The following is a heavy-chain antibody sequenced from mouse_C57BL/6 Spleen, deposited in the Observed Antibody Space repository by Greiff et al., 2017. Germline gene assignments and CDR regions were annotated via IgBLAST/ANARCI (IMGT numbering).Heavy chain of an antibody. CDR1: GYTFTDYY. Sequence: QVQLQQSGAELVRPGASVKLSCKASGYTFTDYYINWVKQRPGQGLAWIARIHPGSGNTHYNEKFKGKATLTAAKSSSTAYMQLSSLTSEDSAVYFGARSWLGGYDSGCADWGQGSLVTDSA. D-gene: IGHD2-2*01. J-gene: IGHJ3*01. CDR2: IHPGSGNT. CDR3: ARSWLGGYDSGCAD. V-gene: IGHV1-76*01.